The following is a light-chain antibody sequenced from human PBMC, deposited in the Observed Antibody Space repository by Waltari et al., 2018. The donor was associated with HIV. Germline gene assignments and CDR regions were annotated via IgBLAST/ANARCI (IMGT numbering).Light chain of an antibody. CDR3: CSYAGSSTYV. CDR2: DVS. J-gene: IGLJ1*01. V-gene: IGLV2-23*02. CDR1: HSDVGGYHY. Sequence: QSALTQPASVSGSPGPSITISCTRTHSDVGGYHYVPWYQQHPGKAPKLMIHDVSKRPSGVSNRFSGSKSGNTASLTISGLQAEDEADYYCCSYAGSSTYVFGTGTKVTVL.